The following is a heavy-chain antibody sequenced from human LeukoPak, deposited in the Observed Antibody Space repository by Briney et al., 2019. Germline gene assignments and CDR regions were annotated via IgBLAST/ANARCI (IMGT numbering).Heavy chain of an antibody. J-gene: IGHJ6*02. CDR3: ARDLRGITMVRGVIISHYGMDV. Sequence: GGSLRLSCAASGFTFSSYWMHWVRQAPGKGLVWVSRINSDGSSTSYADSVKGRFTISRDNAKNTLYLQMNSLRAEDTAVYYSARDLRGITMVRGVIISHYGMDVWGQGTTVTVSS. CDR2: INSDGSST. D-gene: IGHD3-10*01. CDR1: GFTFSSYW. V-gene: IGHV3-74*01.